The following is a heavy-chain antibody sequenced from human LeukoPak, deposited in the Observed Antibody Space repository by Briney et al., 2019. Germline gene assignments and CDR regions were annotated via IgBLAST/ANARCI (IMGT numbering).Heavy chain of an antibody. J-gene: IGHJ4*02. D-gene: IGHD1-26*01. Sequence: GGSLRLSCAASGFTFSSYGMHWVRQAPGKGLEWVSYISSSSSTIYYADSVKGRFTISRDNAKNSLYLQMNSLRAEDTAVYYCARASGSYYSTVDYWGQGTLVTVST. CDR2: ISSSSSTI. CDR1: GFTFSSYG. CDR3: ARASGSYYSTVDY. V-gene: IGHV3-48*04.